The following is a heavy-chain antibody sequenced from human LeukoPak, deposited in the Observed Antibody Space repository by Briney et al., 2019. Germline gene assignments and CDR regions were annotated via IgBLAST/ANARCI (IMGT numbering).Heavy chain of an antibody. CDR2: ISGSTGDT. D-gene: IGHD3-9*01. Sequence: ASVKVSCKASGYSFVLYGISWVRQAPGEGPEWMGWISGSTGDTNYAQKFQGRVTMTADTSSSTAYMELRSLRLDDMAVYYCAGPSLLRYFDWLKGGYYYMDVWGKGTTVTISS. CDR3: AGPSLLRYFDWLKGGYYYMDV. V-gene: IGHV1-18*03. CDR1: GYSFVLYG. J-gene: IGHJ6*03.